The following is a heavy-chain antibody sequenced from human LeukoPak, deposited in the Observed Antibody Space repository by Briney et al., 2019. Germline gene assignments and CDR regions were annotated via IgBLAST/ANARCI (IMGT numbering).Heavy chain of an antibody. D-gene: IGHD6-13*01. CDR3: ARGLHSSSWYPDY. J-gene: IGHJ4*02. Sequence: PSETLSLTCTVSGGSISRYYWSWIRQPPGKGLEWIGYIYYSGGTNYNPSLKSRVTISVGTSKNQFSLNLSSVTAADTAVYYCARGLHSSSWYPDYWGQGTLVTVSS. V-gene: IGHV4-59*01. CDR2: IYYSGGT. CDR1: GGSISRYY.